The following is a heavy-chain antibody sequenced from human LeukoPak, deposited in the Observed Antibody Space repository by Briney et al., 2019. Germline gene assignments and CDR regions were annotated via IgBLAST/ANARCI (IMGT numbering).Heavy chain of an antibody. V-gene: IGHV3-30*18. CDR2: ISYDGSNK. CDR1: GFTFSSYG. J-gene: IGHJ4*02. CDR3: AKDQSIVGDEIDY. D-gene: IGHD1-26*01. Sequence: GRSLRLSCAASGFTFSSYGMHWVRQAPGKGLEWVAVISYDGSNKYYADSVKGRFTISRDNSKNTLYLQMNSLRAEDTAVYYCAKDQSIVGDEIDYWGQGTLVTVSS.